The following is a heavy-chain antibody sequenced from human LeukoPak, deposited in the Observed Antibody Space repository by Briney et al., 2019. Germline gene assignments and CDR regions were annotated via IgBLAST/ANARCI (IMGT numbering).Heavy chain of an antibody. D-gene: IGHD2-15*01. Sequence: GESLKTSCKGSGYSFTSYWIAWVRQLPGKGLEWMGIIFPGDSDTRYSPSFQGQVTISADKSISTAYLQWSSLKASDTAMYYCARGPPNCSGGSCEHYFDYWGQGTLVTVSS. CDR1: GYSFTSYW. CDR2: IFPGDSDT. V-gene: IGHV5-51*01. J-gene: IGHJ4*02. CDR3: ARGPPNCSGGSCEHYFDY.